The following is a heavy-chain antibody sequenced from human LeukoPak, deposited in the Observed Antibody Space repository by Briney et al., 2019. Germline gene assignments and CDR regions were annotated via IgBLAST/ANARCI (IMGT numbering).Heavy chain of an antibody. CDR2: MNPHSGDT. J-gene: IGHJ6*02. CDR3: ARSSTVNYYFRGMDV. Sequence: GASVKVSCKASGYTFTSYDINWVRQATGQGLEWMGWMNPHSGDTVYAQKFQGRVTMTRNTSISAAYMELSSLRSEDTAVYYCARSSTVNYYFRGMDVWGQGTTVTVSS. CDR1: GYTFTSYD. V-gene: IGHV1-8*01. D-gene: IGHD2-8*02.